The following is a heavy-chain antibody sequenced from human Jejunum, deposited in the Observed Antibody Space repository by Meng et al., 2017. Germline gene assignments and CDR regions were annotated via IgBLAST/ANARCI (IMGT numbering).Heavy chain of an antibody. Sequence: SEILSLTCTVSGDSISSGSLYWGWIRQPPGKGLEWIGSVYHSGNRYYNPSLESRVTMSVDTSKNQFSLSLRSVTAADTAVYYCGRVQNLVTGYTAPFDYWGQGTLVTVSS. V-gene: IGHV4-39*07. CDR1: GDSISSGSLY. J-gene: IGHJ4*02. CDR3: GRVQNLVTGYTAPFDY. CDR2: VYHSGNR. D-gene: IGHD3-9*01.